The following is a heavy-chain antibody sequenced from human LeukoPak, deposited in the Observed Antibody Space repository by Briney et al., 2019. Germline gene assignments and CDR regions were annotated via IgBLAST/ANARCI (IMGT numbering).Heavy chain of an antibody. CDR1: GGSISGYY. V-gene: IGHV4-34*01. J-gene: IGHJ5*02. Sequence: SETLSLTCTVSGGSISGYYWSWIRQPPGKGLEWIGEINHSGSTNYNPSLKSRVTISVDTSKNQFSLKLSSVTAADTAVYYCARRASGYDFWSGYSWGQGTLVTVSS. CDR3: ARRASGYDFWSGYS. CDR2: INHSGST. D-gene: IGHD3-3*01.